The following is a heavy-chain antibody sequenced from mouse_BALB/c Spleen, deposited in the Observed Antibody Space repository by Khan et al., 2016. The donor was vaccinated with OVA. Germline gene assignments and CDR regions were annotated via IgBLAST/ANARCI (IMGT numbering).Heavy chain of an antibody. CDR3: ERGGGGDRLAY. V-gene: IGHV1S137*01. CDR2: VNTYYGDA. CDR1: GYTFTDFT. J-gene: IGHJ3*01. Sequence: VQLQESGAELVRPGVSVKISCKGSGYTFTDFTMHWVKQSPAKSLEWIGVVNTYYGDATYNQKFKGKATMTVDKSSTTAYMELARLTSEDSAILYCERGGGGDRLAYWGQGTLVTVSA.